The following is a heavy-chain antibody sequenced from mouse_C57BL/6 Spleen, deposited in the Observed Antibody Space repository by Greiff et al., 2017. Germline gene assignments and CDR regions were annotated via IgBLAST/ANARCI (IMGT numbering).Heavy chain of an antibody. CDR2: INPRSGGT. CDR1: GYTFTDYN. Sequence: EVKLVESGPELVKPGASVKMSCKASGYTFTDYNMHWVKQSHGKSLEWIGYINPRSGGTSYNQKFKGKATLTVYKSSSTAYMELRSLTSEDSAVYYCARETGRGYYAMDYWGQGTSVTVSS. V-gene: IGHV1-22*01. CDR3: ARETGRGYYAMDY. J-gene: IGHJ4*01.